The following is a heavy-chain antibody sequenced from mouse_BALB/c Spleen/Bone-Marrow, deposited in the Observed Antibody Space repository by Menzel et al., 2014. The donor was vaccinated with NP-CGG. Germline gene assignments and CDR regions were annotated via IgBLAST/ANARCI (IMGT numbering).Heavy chain of an antibody. J-gene: IGHJ2*01. CDR1: GYTFTSCY. D-gene: IGHD2-4*01. CDR3: ARGITTRGGDC. CDR2: IYPGNVNT. V-gene: IGHV1S56*01. Sequence: VKLVESGPELVKPGASVRISCKASGYTFTSCYIHWVKQRPGQGLEWIGWIYPGNVNTQYNEKFMGKATLTADKSSSTAYMQLSSLTSEDSAVYFCARGITTRGGDCWGQGTTLTVSS.